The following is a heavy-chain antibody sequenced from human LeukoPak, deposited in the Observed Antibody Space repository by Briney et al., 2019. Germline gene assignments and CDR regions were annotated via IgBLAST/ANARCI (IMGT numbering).Heavy chain of an antibody. CDR2: IGPHSTFT. CDR3: VREGEGPLSKDFDY. CDR1: GFTFTDHY. Sequence: ASMKVSCKSSGFTFTDHYIYWVRQRPGQGLEWMGYIGPHSTFTSSPQEFQGRVTMTRDASMSTAYMELTRLTSDNTAVYYCVREGEGPLSKDFDYWGQGTLVTVSS. D-gene: IGHD2/OR15-2a*01. V-gene: IGHV1-2*02. J-gene: IGHJ4*02.